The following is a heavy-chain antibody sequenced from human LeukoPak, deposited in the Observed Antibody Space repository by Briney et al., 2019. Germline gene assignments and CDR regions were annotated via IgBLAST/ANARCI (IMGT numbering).Heavy chain of an antibody. V-gene: IGHV4-39*07. Sequence: SETLSLTCTVSGGSMTNNTFYWGWIRQPPGKGLEWIGSIYHTCPTYYNPSLKSRVTISVDTSKNQFSLKLSSVTAADTAVYYCARVLIWFGQLQNWFDPWGPGTLVTVSS. J-gene: IGHJ5*02. CDR3: ARVLIWFGQLQNWFDP. D-gene: IGHD3-10*01. CDR1: GGSMTNNTFY. CDR2: IYHTCPT.